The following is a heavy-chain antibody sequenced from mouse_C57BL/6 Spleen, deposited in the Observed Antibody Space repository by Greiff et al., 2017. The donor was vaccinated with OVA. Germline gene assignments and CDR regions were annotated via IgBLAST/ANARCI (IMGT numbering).Heavy chain of an antibody. Sequence: QVQLQQSGAELARPGASVKLSCKASGYTFTSYGISWVKQRTGQGLEWIGEIYPRSGNTYYNEKFKGKATLTADKSSSTAYMELRSLTSEDSAVYFCARKRDYYGSSPYFDYWGQGTTLTVSS. V-gene: IGHV1-81*01. J-gene: IGHJ2*01. D-gene: IGHD1-1*01. CDR1: GYTFTSYG. CDR2: IYPRSGNT. CDR3: ARKRDYYGSSPYFDY.